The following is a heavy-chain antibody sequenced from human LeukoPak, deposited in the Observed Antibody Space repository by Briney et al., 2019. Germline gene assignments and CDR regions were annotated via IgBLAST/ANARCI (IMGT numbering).Heavy chain of an antibody. Sequence: NPSETLSLTCTVSGGSISSYYWSWIRQPAGKGLEWIGRIYTSGSTNYNPSLKSRVTMSVDTSKNQFTLKLSSVTAADTAVYYCARVLHCSSTSCNWFDPWGQGTLVTVSS. V-gene: IGHV4-4*07. D-gene: IGHD2-2*01. CDR3: ARVLHCSSTSCNWFDP. CDR1: GGSISSYY. J-gene: IGHJ5*02. CDR2: IYTSGST.